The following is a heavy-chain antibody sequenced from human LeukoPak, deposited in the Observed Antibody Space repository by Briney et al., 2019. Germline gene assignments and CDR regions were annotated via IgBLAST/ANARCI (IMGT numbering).Heavy chain of an antibody. Sequence: GGSLRLSCAASGFTFSKYWLHWVRQPPGRGLVWLARINPDDKSTSYADSVKGRFTISIDDAKETLFLQLNSLTAEDTAVYYCLTIVETPIDAFDIWGQGAMVTVSS. V-gene: IGHV3-74*01. CDR2: INPDDKST. J-gene: IGHJ3*02. CDR3: LTIVETPIDAFDI. D-gene: IGHD4-23*01. CDR1: GFTFSKYW.